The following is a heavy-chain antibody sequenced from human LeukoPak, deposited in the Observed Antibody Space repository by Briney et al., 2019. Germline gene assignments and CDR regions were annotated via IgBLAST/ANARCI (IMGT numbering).Heavy chain of an antibody. D-gene: IGHD1-7*01. Sequence: GGSLRLSCAASGFTFSSYAMHWVRQAPGKGLEWVAVISYDGSNKYYADSVKGRFTISRDNAKNSLYLQMNSLRAEDTAVYYCARDESNWNYLMDYWGQGTLVTVSS. CDR1: GFTFSSYA. V-gene: IGHV3-30*04. CDR2: ISYDGSNK. J-gene: IGHJ4*02. CDR3: ARDESNWNYLMDY.